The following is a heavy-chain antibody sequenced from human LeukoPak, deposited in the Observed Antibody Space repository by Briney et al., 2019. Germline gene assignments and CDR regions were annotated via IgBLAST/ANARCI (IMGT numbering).Heavy chain of an antibody. CDR2: ISSSGGST. CDR3: AKKPKPTSSGSYDY. Sequence: GGSLRLSCAASGFTFCSYAMSGVRQAPGKGMEWVSAISSSGGSTYYADSVNGRFTNSRDNSKNKLYQQMNSLRAEDTAVYYCAKKPKPTSSGSYDYWGQGTLVTVSS. V-gene: IGHV3-23*01. D-gene: IGHD3-10*01. CDR1: GFTFCSYA. J-gene: IGHJ4*02.